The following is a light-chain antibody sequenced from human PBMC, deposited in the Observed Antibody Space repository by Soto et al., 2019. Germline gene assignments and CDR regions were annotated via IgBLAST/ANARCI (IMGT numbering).Light chain of an antibody. CDR3: QHRSNWPPELS. CDR2: DAS. Sequence: LTQSPDAVSLSAGEEATLSWRASQSVNNNYLAWYHQKPGQAPRLLIYDASTRATGIPARFSGSGSGTDFILTISSLQPEDFAGYYCQHRSNWPPELSFGGGTKV. J-gene: IGKJ4*02. CDR1: QSVNNNY. V-gene: IGKV3-11*01.